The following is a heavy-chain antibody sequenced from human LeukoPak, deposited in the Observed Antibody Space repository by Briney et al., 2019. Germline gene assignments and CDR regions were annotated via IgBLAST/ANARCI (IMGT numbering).Heavy chain of an antibody. V-gene: IGHV3-30*18. J-gene: IGHJ4*02. CDR2: ISYDGSNI. CDR3: AKDARYFDY. CDR1: GFTFSSYG. Sequence: GGSLRLPCVASGFTFSSYGMHWVRQAPGKGLEWVAIISYDGSNIYYADSVKGRFTISRDNSKNTLYLQMNSLRAEDTAVYYCAKDARYFDYWGQGTLVTVSS.